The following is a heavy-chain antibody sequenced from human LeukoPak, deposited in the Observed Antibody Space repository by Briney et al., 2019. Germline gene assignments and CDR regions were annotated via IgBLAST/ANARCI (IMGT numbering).Heavy chain of an antibody. CDR1: GFTFSTYN. CDR2: ISCRSSDI. CDR3: ARPRFTTSRDFDY. D-gene: IGHD2-2*01. J-gene: IGHJ4*02. Sequence: GGSLRLSCAASGFTFSTYNMNWVRQAPGKGLEWVSSISCRSSDIYYADSVKGRFTVSRDNAKNSLYLQMNSLRAEDTAVYFCARPRFTTSRDFDYWGQGALVTVSS. V-gene: IGHV3-21*01.